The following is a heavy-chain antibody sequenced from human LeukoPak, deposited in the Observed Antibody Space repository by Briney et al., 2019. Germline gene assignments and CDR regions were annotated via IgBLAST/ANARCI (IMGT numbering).Heavy chain of an antibody. CDR2: ISGSGSNT. CDR3: ARRSGYLDY. Sequence: GGSLGLSCAASGFTFSSYAMNWVRQAPGKGLEWVSAISGSGSNTYYADSVKGRFTISRDDSKNTLYLQMNSLRAEDTAVYFCARRSGYLDYWGQGTLVTVSS. V-gene: IGHV3-23*01. D-gene: IGHD3-22*01. CDR1: GFTFSSYA. J-gene: IGHJ4*02.